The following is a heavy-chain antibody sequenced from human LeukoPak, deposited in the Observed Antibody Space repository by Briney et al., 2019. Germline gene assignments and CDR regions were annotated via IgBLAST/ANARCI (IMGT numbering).Heavy chain of an antibody. D-gene: IGHD4-17*01. CDR2: ISPGSSTI. Sequence: PGGSLRLSCAASGFTFSSYNMNWVRQAPGKGLEWVSYISPGSSTIYYADSVKGRFTISRDNAKNSLYLQMNSLRAEDTAVYYCAREAVTRNYFDYWGQGTLVTVSS. V-gene: IGHV3-48*01. J-gene: IGHJ4*02. CDR1: GFTFSSYN. CDR3: AREAVTRNYFDY.